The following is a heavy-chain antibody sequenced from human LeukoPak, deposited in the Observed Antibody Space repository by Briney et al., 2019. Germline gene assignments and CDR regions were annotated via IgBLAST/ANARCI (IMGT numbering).Heavy chain of an antibody. CDR2: INSDGSST. J-gene: IGHJ5*02. Sequence: GGSLRLSCAASGFTFSSYWMHWVRQAPGKGLAWVSRINSDGSSTSYADSVKGRFTISRDNAKNSLYLQMNSLRAEDTAVYYCARDVATISNWFDPWGQGTLVTVSS. V-gene: IGHV3-74*01. CDR3: ARDVATISNWFDP. D-gene: IGHD5-24*01. CDR1: GFTFSSYW.